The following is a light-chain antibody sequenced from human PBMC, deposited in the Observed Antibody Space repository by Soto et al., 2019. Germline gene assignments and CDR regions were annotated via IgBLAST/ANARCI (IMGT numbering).Light chain of an antibody. CDR3: HQFGSSPPAFT. J-gene: IGKJ2*01. V-gene: IGKV3-20*01. CDR1: QSVSTRY. Sequence: ESMLTQSPGTLSLSPGERATLSCRASQSVSTRYLAWYQQKPGQAPRLLIYGASIRATGIPDRFSGSGSGTDFTRNISRLEPEDFAVYYCHQFGSSPPAFTFGQGTKLEI. CDR2: GAS.